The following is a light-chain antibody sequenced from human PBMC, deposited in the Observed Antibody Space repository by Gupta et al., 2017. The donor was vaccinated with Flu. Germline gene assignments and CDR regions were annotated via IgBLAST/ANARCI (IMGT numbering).Light chain of an antibody. V-gene: IGLV3-1*01. CDR1: KLGDKY. CDR2: QDS. J-gene: IGLJ3*02. CDR3: QAWDSSSWV. Sequence: SYELTQPPSVSVSPGQTASITCSGDKLGDKYACWYQQKPGQSPVLVIYQDSKGPSGIPERFSGSNSGNTATLTISGTQAMDEADYYCQAWDSSSWVFGGGTKLTVL.